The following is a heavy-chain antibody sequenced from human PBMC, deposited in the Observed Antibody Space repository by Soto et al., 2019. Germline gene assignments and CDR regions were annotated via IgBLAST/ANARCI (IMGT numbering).Heavy chain of an antibody. CDR1: GFTFSSYS. CDR3: ARDGPFYYGSGSYVGGYYMDV. D-gene: IGHD3-10*01. J-gene: IGHJ6*03. CDR2: ISSSSSYI. Sequence: PGGSLRLSCAASGFTFSSYSMNWVRQAPGKGLEWVSSISSSSSYIYYADSVKGRFTISRDNAKNSLYLQMNSLRAEDTAVYYCARDGPFYYGSGSYVGGYYMDVWGKGTTVTVSS. V-gene: IGHV3-21*01.